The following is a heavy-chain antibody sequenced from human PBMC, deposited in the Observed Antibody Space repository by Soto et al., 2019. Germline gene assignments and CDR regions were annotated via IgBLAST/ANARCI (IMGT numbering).Heavy chain of an antibody. J-gene: IGHJ4*02. CDR1: GGSINSGDYH. CDR3: AREGGYDSPHGC. CDR2: SYNSGST. D-gene: IGHD5-12*01. Sequence: PSETLSLTCTVSGGSINSGDYHWSWIRQPPGKGLEWIGYSYNSGSTYYNPSLKSRVTISVDASKNQFSLKLSSVTAADTAVYYCAREGGYDSPHGCWGQGTLVTVSS. V-gene: IGHV4-30-4*01.